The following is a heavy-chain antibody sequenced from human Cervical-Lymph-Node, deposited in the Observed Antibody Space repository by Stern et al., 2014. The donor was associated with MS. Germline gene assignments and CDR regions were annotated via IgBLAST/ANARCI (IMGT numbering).Heavy chain of an antibody. D-gene: IGHD3-3*01. J-gene: IGHJ4*02. CDR3: ARSSITIFGVVTAFDY. V-gene: IGHV4-31*03. CDR1: GGSISSAGYY. Sequence: VQLVESGPGLVKPSQTLSLTCTVSGGSISSAGYYWNWIRQHPEKGLEWIGSIYYTGRTYFNPSLKSRVAISLDTSETQFSLKLSSVTAADTAVYHCARSSITIFGVVTAFDYWGQGALVTVSS. CDR2: IYYTGRT.